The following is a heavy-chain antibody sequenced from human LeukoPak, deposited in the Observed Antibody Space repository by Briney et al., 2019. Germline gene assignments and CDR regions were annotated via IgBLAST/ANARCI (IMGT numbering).Heavy chain of an antibody. D-gene: IGHD6-13*01. CDR2: MDYSGST. J-gene: IGHJ2*01. V-gene: IGHV4-61*01. CDR3: ARVYYSSSYDYWYFDI. CDR1: GGSISSGSYY. Sequence: SETLSLTCTVSGGSISSGSYYWSWIRQPPGKGLEWIGYMDYSGSTNYNPYLKSRVTISVDTSKNQFSLKLRSVTAADTAVYYCARVYYSSSYDYWYFDIWGRGTLVTVSS.